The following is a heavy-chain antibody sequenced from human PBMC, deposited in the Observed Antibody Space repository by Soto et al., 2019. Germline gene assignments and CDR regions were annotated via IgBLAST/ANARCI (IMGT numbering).Heavy chain of an antibody. V-gene: IGHV3-21*01. CDR3: ARDRGEGYSTGWYVLSSSFDY. CDR2: ISSSSSYI. D-gene: IGHD6-19*01. CDR1: GFTFSSYS. J-gene: IGHJ4*02. Sequence: EVQLVESGGGLVKPGGSLRLSCAASGFTFSSYSMNWVRQAPGKGLEWVSSISSSSSYIYYADSVKGRFTISRDNAKNSLYLQMISLRAEDTAVYYCARDRGEGYSTGWYVLSSSFDYWGQGTLVTVSS.